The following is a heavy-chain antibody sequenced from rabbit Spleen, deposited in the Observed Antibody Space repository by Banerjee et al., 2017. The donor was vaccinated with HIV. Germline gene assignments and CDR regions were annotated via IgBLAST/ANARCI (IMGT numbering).Heavy chain of an antibody. V-gene: IGHV1S45*01. J-gene: IGHJ6*01. CDR2: IGTGSGST. CDR3: ARDTGSSFSTYGMDL. D-gene: IGHD8-1*01. CDR1: GFSFSSGYY. Sequence: QEQLEESGGGLVKPGASLKLTCKASGFSFSSGYYMYWVRQAPGKGLEWIGCIGTGSGSTWYASWAKGRFTISKTSSTTVTLQMTSLTAADTATYFCARDTGSSFSTYGMDLWGQGTLVTVS.